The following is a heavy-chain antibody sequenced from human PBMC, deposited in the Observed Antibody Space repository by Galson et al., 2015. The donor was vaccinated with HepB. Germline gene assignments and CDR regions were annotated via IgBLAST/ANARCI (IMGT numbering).Heavy chain of an antibody. CDR3: ARMWIQLPFYYYGMDV. CDR1: GYTFTSYG. D-gene: IGHD5-18*01. Sequence: SVKVSCKASGYTFTSYGISWVRQAPGQGLEWMGWISAYNGNTNYPQKFQGRVTITRDTSASTAYMELSSLRSEDTAVYYCARMWIQLPFYYYGMDVWGQGTTVTVSS. CDR2: ISAYNGNT. J-gene: IGHJ6*02. V-gene: IGHV1-18*01.